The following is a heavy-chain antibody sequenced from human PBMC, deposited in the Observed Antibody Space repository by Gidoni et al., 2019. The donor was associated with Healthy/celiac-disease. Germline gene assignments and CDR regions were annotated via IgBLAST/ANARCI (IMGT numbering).Heavy chain of an antibody. CDR2: ISYDGSNK. CDR3: AKDQTSVEVQLEDRDYYYYGMDV. CDR1: GFTFSSYG. J-gene: IGHJ6*02. Sequence: QVQLVESGGGVVQPGRSLRLSCAASGFTFSSYGMHWVRQAPGKGLEWVAVISYDGSNKYYADSVKGRFTISRDNSKNTLYLQMNSLRAEDTAVYYCAKDQTSVEVQLEDRDYYYYGMDVWGQGTTVTVSS. D-gene: IGHD1-1*01. V-gene: IGHV3-30*18.